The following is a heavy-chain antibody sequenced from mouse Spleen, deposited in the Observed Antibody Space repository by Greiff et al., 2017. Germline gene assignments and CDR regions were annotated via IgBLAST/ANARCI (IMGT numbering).Heavy chain of an antibody. CDR2: IWSGGST. D-gene: IGHD2-4*01. V-gene: IGHV2-2*01. J-gene: IGHJ1*01. CDR1: GFSLTSYG. CDR3: ARRGSTMITTSYWYFDV. Sequence: VQLVESGPGLVQPSQSLSITCIVSGFSLTSYGVHWVRQSPGKGLEWLGVIWSGGSTDYNAAFISRLSISKDNSKSQVFFKMNSLQADDTAIYYCARRGSTMITTSYWYFDVWGAGTTVTVSS.